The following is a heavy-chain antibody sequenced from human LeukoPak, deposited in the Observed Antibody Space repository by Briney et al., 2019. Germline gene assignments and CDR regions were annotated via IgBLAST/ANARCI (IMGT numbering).Heavy chain of an antibody. V-gene: IGHV3-11*01. CDR1: GFTFSDYY. J-gene: IGHJ6*02. CDR3: ARDLSVAGGSKAYYSGMDV. CDR2: ISGSGSTI. Sequence: PGGSLRLSCAASGFTFSDYYMSWIRQAPGKGLEGVSYISGSGSTIYYADSVKGRFTISRDNAKNSLYLQMNSLRAEDTAVYYCARDLSVAGGSKAYYSGMDVWGQGTTVTVSS. D-gene: IGHD6-19*01.